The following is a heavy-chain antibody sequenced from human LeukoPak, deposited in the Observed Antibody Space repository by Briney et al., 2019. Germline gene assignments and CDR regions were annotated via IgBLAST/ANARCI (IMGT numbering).Heavy chain of an antibody. Sequence: SGTLSLTCTVSGGSISSGGYYWSWIRQHPGKGLAWIGYIYYSGSTYYNPSLKSRVTISVDTSKNQFSLKLSSVTAADTAVYYCARSEEYCSSTSCPFDYWGQGTLVTVSS. D-gene: IGHD2-2*01. CDR1: GGSISSGGYY. CDR3: ARSEEYCSSTSCPFDY. V-gene: IGHV4-31*03. J-gene: IGHJ4*02. CDR2: IYYSGST.